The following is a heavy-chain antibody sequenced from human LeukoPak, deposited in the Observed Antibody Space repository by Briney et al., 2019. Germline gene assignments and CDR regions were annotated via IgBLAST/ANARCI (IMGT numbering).Heavy chain of an antibody. CDR2: INLDGNGR. V-gene: IGHV3-7*03. J-gene: IGHJ4*02. Sequence: TGGSLRLSCAASGFFFSNYWMSWVRQAQGKGLEWVANINLDGNGRFYVDSVKGRFTISRDDNKKSVYLQMNSLRAEDTAVYYCARVFGGVDFVVPAAIAVDYWGQGTLVTVSS. CDR3: ARVFGGVDFVVPAAIAVDY. D-gene: IGHD2-2*01. CDR1: GFFFSNYW.